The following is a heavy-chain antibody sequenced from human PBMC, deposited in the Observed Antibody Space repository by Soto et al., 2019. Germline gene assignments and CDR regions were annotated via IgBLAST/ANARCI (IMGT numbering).Heavy chain of an antibody. V-gene: IGHV3-15*07. CDR1: GVTLSNVW. CDR2: IKSKTDGGTT. J-gene: IGHJ4*02. Sequence: GGSLRLSCPVSGVTLSNVWMNWVRQAPGKGPEWVGRIKSKTDGGTTEYAAPVKDRFTISRDDSENTLYLQMNSLKTEDTAVYYCSHGYYQYFESWGQGT. D-gene: IGHD5-18*01. CDR3: SHGYYQYFES.